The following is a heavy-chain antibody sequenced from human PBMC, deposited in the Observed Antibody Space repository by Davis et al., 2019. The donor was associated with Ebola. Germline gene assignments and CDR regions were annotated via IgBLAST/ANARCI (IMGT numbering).Heavy chain of an antibody. CDR3: ARGYYAYYYYMDV. D-gene: IGHD2/OR15-2a*01. CDR2: ISSSSSTI. V-gene: IGHV3-48*04. Sequence: GESLKISCAASGFTFSSYSMNWVRQAPGKGLEWVSYISSSSSTIYYADSVKGRFTISRDNAKNSLYLQMNSLRAEDTAVYYCARGYYAYYYYMDVWGKGTTVTVSS. J-gene: IGHJ6*03. CDR1: GFTFSSYS.